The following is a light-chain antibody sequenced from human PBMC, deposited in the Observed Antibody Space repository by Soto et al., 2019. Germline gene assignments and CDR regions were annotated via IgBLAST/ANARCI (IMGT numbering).Light chain of an antibody. V-gene: IGKV3-15*01. CDR2: RAS. Sequence: EIVMTQSPATLSVSPGERATLSCRASQSVTRDLAWYQQKPGQAPRLLIYRASTRATGVPARFSGSGSGTEFTLTISSLQSEDFAVYYCQQSNNWPLTFGGGTKVDI. J-gene: IGKJ4*01. CDR1: QSVTRD. CDR3: QQSNNWPLT.